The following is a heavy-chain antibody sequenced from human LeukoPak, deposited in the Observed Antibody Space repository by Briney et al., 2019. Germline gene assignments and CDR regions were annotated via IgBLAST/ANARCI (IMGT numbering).Heavy chain of an antibody. CDR3: ARDSQLPYYYYYYMDV. Sequence: PSETLSLTCAVYGGSFSGYYWSWIRQPPGKGLEWIGEINHSGSTNYNPSLKSRVTISVDTSKNQFSLKLSSVTAADTAVYYCARDSQLPYYYYYYMDVWGKGTTVTVSS. V-gene: IGHV4-34*01. CDR1: GGSFSGYY. D-gene: IGHD2-2*01. CDR2: INHSGST. J-gene: IGHJ6*03.